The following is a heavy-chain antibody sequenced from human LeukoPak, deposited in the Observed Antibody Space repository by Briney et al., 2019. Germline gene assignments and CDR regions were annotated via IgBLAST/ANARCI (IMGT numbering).Heavy chain of an antibody. J-gene: IGHJ4*02. D-gene: IGHD2-21*02. CDR3: ARLHIVVVTGSYYFDY. CDR1: GGSISSSSYY. V-gene: IGHV4-39*01. Sequence: PSETLSLTCTVSGGSISSSSYYWGWIRQPPGKGLEWIGNIYYSGSTYYNPSLESRVTISVDTSKNQFSLKLSSVTAADTAVYYCARLHIVVVTGSYYFDYWGQGTLVTVSS. CDR2: IYYSGST.